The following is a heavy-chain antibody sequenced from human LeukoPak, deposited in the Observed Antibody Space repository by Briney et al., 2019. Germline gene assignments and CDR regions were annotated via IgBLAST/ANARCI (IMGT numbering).Heavy chain of an antibody. CDR3: ARVPTGTDYFDY. V-gene: IGHV1-3*01. CDR2: INAGNGNT. CDR1: GYTFTSYA. Sequence: ASVKVSCKASGYTFTSYAMHWVRQAPGQRLEWMGWINAGNGNTKYSQKFQGRVTITRDTSASTAYMELSSLRSEDTAVYYCARVPTGTDYFDYWGQGTLVTVSS. J-gene: IGHJ4*02. D-gene: IGHD1-1*01.